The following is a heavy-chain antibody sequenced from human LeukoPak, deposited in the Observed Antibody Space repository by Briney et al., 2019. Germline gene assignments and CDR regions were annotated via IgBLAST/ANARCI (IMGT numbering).Heavy chain of an antibody. CDR2: IYYTGT. V-gene: IGHV4-59*02. D-gene: IGHD7-27*01. Sequence: SETLSLTCTVSGGSVTDYYWSWIRQSPGKGLEWIGYIYYTGTSYNPSLKSRVTISADTSKNQFSLKLISVTAADMAVYYCASRKLGNDYWGQGTLVTVSS. CDR1: GGSVTDYY. CDR3: ASRKLGNDY. J-gene: IGHJ4*02.